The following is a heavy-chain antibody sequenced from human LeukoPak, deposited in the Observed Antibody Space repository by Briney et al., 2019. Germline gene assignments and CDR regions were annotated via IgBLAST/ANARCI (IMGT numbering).Heavy chain of an antibody. Sequence: SETLSLTCTVSGGSISSSRHYWDWIRQPPGKGLEWIGSIYYSGSTYYNPSLKSRVTMSVDTSKNQFSLKLSSVTAADTAVYYCARVSYYPNWFDPWGQGTLVTVSS. V-gene: IGHV4-39*07. CDR2: IYYSGST. D-gene: IGHD3-22*01. CDR1: GGSISSSRHY. J-gene: IGHJ5*02. CDR3: ARVSYYPNWFDP.